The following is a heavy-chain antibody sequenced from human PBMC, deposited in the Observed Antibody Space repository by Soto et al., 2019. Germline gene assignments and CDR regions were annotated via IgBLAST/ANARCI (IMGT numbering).Heavy chain of an antibody. D-gene: IGHD3-22*01. CDR3: AKSLGDYYYSRGLHYYCYVKDF. J-gene: IGHJ6*01. CDR1: GFTFSSYA. CDR2: ISGSGGST. V-gene: IGHV3-23*01. Sequence: RGYLRLSCAAYGFTFSSYAMSWVRQAPGKGLEWVSAISGSGGSTYYADSVKGRFTISRDNSKNTLYLQMNSLRAEDTAVYYCAKSLGDYYYSRGLHYYCYVKDFSRQGT.